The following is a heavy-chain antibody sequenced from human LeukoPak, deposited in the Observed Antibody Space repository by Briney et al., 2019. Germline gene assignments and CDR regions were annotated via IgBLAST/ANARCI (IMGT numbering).Heavy chain of an antibody. D-gene: IGHD3-10*01. CDR3: ARFDYYGSGSSLPFQH. J-gene: IGHJ1*01. CDR2: IYPGDSDT. Sequence: GESLKISGKGSGYSFTSYWIGWVRQMPGKGLEWMGIIYPGDSDTRYSPSFQGQVTISADKSISTAYLQWSSLKASDTAMYYCARFDYYGSGSSLPFQHWGQGTLVTVSS. V-gene: IGHV5-51*01. CDR1: GYSFTSYW.